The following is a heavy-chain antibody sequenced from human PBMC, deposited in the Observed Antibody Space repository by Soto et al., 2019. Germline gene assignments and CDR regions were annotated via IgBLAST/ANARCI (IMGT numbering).Heavy chain of an antibody. D-gene: IGHD1-26*01. J-gene: IGHJ5*02. Sequence: QVQLVESGGGVDQPGRSLRLSCAASGFTFSSYAMHWVRQAPGKGLEWVAVISYDGSNKYYADSVKGRFTISRDNSKNTLYLQMNSLRAEDTAVYYCAREESGSYWRGWFDPWGQGTLVTVSS. CDR2: ISYDGSNK. V-gene: IGHV3-30-3*01. CDR3: AREESGSYWRGWFDP. CDR1: GFTFSSYA.